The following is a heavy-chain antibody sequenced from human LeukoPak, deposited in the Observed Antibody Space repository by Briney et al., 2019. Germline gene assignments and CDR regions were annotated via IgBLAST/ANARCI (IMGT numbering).Heavy chain of an antibody. V-gene: IGHV4-61*01. CDR3: ARSVEGYCSGGSRYSYYYMDV. CDR2: IYYSGST. CDR1: GGSISSSSYY. D-gene: IGHD2-15*01. Sequence: SETLSLTCTVSGGSISSSSYYWSWIRQPPGKGLEWIGYIYYSGSTNYNPSLKSRVTISVDTSKNQFSLKLSSVTAADTAVYYCARSVEGYCSGGSRYSYYYMDVWGKGTTVTVSS. J-gene: IGHJ6*03.